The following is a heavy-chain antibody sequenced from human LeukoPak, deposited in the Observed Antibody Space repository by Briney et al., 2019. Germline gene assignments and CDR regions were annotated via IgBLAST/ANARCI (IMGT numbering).Heavy chain of an antibody. CDR1: GYSFANHW. CDR2: IYPGESDT. D-gene: IGHD4-17*01. Sequence: GESLKISCKGSGYSFANHWIAWVRQMPGKGLEWMGVIYPGESDTRYSPSFQGQVTITADKSISATYLQWSTLKASDTAMYYCARRLYGDYLDYWGQGTLVNVSS. CDR3: ARRLYGDYLDY. J-gene: IGHJ4*02. V-gene: IGHV5-51*01.